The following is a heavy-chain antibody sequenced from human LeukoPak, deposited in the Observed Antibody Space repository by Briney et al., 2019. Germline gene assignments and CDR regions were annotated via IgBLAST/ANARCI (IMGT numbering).Heavy chain of an antibody. J-gene: IGHJ6*02. V-gene: IGHV3-33*01. Sequence: GGSLRLSCAASGFTFSSYGMHWVRQAPGKGLEWVAVIWYDGSNKYYADSVKGRFTISRDNSKNTLYLQMNSLRAEDTAVYYCARDSYYDFWSGYYYYGMDVWGQETTVTVSS. CDR3: ARDSYYDFWSGYYYYGMDV. CDR1: GFTFSSYG. CDR2: IWYDGSNK. D-gene: IGHD3-3*01.